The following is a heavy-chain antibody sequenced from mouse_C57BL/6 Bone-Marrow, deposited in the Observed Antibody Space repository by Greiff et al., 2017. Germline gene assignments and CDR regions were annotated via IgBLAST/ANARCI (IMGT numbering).Heavy chain of an antibody. V-gene: IGHV5-4*01. J-gene: IGHJ4*01. CDR2: ISDGGSYT. Sequence: EVQLVESGGGLVKPGGSLKLSCAASGFTFSSYAMSWVRQTPEKRLEWVATISDGGSYTYYPDNVKGRFTSSRDNAKNNLYLQMSHLKSEDTAMYYCAREIPNYGSSFYYAMDYWGQGTSVTVSS. CDR1: GFTFSSYA. CDR3: AREIPNYGSSFYYAMDY. D-gene: IGHD1-1*01.